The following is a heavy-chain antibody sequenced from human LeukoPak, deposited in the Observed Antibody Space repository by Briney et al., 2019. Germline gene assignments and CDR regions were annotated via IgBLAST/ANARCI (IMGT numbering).Heavy chain of an antibody. D-gene: IGHD5-18*01. CDR2: INPNSGGT. CDR1: GYTFTGYY. J-gene: IGHJ6*03. CDR3: ARASGYSYGDSLYYYYYYMDV. V-gene: IGHV1-2*02. Sequence: ASVKVSCKASGYTFTGYYMHWVRQAPGQGLEWMGWINPNSGGTNYAQKFQGRVTMTRDTSISTAYMELSRLRSDDTAVYYCARASGYSYGDSLYYYYYYMDVWGKGTTVTVSS.